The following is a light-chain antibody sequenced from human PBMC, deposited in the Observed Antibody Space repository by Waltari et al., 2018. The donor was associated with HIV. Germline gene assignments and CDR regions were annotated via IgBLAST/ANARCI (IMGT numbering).Light chain of an antibody. J-gene: IGKJ4*01. Sequence: DIVMTQSPESLAVSLGERATIHCKSSQSLLYSANKKNFLAWYQQKPGQPPKLLFYWALTRDSGVPDRFSASGSWTDFTLTLNSLQAADVAMYYCQQYYITPLTFGGWTTVEIK. CDR2: WAL. CDR1: QSLLYSANKKNF. V-gene: IGKV4-1*01. CDR3: QQYYITPLT.